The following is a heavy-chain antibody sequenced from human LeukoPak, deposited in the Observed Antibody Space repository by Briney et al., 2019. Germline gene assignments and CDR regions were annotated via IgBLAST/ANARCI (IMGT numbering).Heavy chain of an antibody. CDR1: GFSFSIYG. V-gene: IGHV3-30*18. CDR2: ISYDGGAK. J-gene: IGHJ4*02. CDR3: AKVFTPNSWPKYYFDY. Sequence: GGSLRLSCAGAGFSFSIYGMHWVRQAPGKGLEWVAVISYDGGAKYYADSVKGRFTISRDNSKNTLYLQMDSLRAEDTAVYYCAKVFTPNSWPKYYFDYWGQGTLVTVSS. D-gene: IGHD6-13*01.